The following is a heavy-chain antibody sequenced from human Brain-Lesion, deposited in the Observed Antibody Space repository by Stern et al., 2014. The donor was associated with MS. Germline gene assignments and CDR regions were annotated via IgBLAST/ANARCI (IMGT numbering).Heavy chain of an antibody. V-gene: IGHV4-61*02. D-gene: IGHD2-2*01. Sequence: VQLEESGPGLVKPSQTLSLSCTVSGGSISSGGYYWSWIRQPAGKGLEWIGRIFNSGSTNYNPSLKSRVTLSKDRSKNQFSLRLTSMTAADTAVYYCARGRVVPGFQYYATDVWGQGTTVIVSS. J-gene: IGHJ6*02. CDR2: IFNSGST. CDR3: ARGRVVPGFQYYATDV. CDR1: GGSISSGGYY.